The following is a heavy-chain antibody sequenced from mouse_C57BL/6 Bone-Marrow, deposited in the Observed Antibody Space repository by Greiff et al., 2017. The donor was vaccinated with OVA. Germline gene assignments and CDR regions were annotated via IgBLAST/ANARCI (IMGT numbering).Heavy chain of an antibody. D-gene: IGHD3-3*01. Sequence: EVQGVESGGGLVQPGDSLSLSCAASGFTFTNYYMSWVRQPPGKALEWLAFIRNKPNGSTTEYSASVKGRFTISRDNSQSILYLQMNGLRAEDSATYFCARYKGRGAVDYFDYGGQGTALTVSS. J-gene: IGHJ2*01. V-gene: IGHV7-3*01. CDR1: GFTFTNYY. CDR2: IRNKPNGSTT. CDR3: ARYKGRGAVDYFDY.